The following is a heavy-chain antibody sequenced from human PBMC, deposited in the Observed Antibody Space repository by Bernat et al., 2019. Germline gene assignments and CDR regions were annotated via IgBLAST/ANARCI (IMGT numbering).Heavy chain of an antibody. J-gene: IGHJ3*02. CDR2: IYYSGNT. Sequence: QLQLQESGPGLVKPSETLSLTCTVSGGSISSNNYFWGWIRQPPGTGLEWIGNIYYSGNTYYNPSLKSRVTISVDTSQNQFSLKLSSVTAADTAVYYCAREPAVASAFDIWGQGTMVTVSS. CDR1: GGSISSNNYF. D-gene: IGHD6-19*01. CDR3: AREPAVASAFDI. V-gene: IGHV4-39*02.